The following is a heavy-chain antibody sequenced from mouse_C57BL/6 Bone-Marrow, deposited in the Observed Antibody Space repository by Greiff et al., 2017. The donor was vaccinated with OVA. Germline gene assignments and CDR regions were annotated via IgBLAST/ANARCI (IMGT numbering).Heavy chain of an antibody. D-gene: IGHD1-1*01. Sequence: VQLQQPGAELVKPGASVKMSCRASGYTFTNNWITWVRQRPGQGLELIGDVFPGSGGSNNNEKFKRRATLTVDTSSSTAYMQLSSLTSEDSAVYYSARDYGSSGGALDYWGQGTSVTVSS. CDR3: ARDYGSSGGALDY. J-gene: IGHJ4*01. CDR1: GYTFTNNW. CDR2: VFPGSGGS. V-gene: IGHV1-55*01.